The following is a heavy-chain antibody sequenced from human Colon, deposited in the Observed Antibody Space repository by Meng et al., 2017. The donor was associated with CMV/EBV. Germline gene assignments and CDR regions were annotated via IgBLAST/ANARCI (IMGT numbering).Heavy chain of an antibody. D-gene: IGHD3-10*02. Sequence: SGPTLVNPTQTLSLICTFPVFSLSATGVGVGWIRQPSGKALEWLALIYWNDEKRYSPSLKTRLTITKDTSENQVVLTMSNMDPVDTATYYCARYMLPPMYGLDVWGQGTTVTVSS. CDR2: IYWNDEK. J-gene: IGHJ6*02. CDR3: ARYMLPPMYGLDV. CDR1: VFSLSATGVG. V-gene: IGHV2-5*01.